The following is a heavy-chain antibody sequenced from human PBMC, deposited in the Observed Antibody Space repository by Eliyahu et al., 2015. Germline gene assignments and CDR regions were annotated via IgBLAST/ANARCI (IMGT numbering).Heavy chain of an antibody. V-gene: IGHV3-72*01. CDR2: TRNKANSYTT. CDR3: ARGAARYYYYGMDV. Sequence: EVQLVESGGGLVQPGGSLRLSCAAXGFTFXXXYMDWVRQAPGKGLEWVGRTRNKANSYTTEYAASVKGRFTISRDDSKNSLYLQMNSLKTEDTAVYYCARGAARYYYYGMDVWGQGTTVTVSS. D-gene: IGHD6-13*01. J-gene: IGHJ6*02. CDR1: GFTFXXXY.